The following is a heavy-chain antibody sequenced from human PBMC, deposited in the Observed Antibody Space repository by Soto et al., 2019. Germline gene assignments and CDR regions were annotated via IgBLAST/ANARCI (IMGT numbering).Heavy chain of an antibody. CDR2: ISGSGGST. V-gene: IGHV3-23*01. CDR1: GFTFSSYA. J-gene: IGHJ6*02. CDR3: AKAPRLVVRDRGRFDYYYYYGMDV. Sequence: PGGSLRLSCAASGFTFSSYAMSWVRQAPGKGLEWVSAISGSGGSTYYADSVKGRFTISRDNSKNTLYLQMNSLRAEDTAVYYCAKAPRLVVRDRGRFDYYYYYGMDVCGQGTTVTVSS. D-gene: IGHD3-10*01.